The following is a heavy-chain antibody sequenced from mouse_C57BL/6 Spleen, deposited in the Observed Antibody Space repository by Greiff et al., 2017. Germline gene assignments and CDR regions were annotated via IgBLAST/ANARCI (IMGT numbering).Heavy chain of an antibody. D-gene: IGHD2-4*01. CDR1: GFSLTSYG. Sequence: QVQLQQSGPGLVQPSQSLSITCTVSGFSLTSYGVHWVRQSPGKGLEWLGVIWRGGSTDYNAAFMSRLSITKDNSKSQVFFKMNSLQADDTAIYYCAKPYDYDGHWYFDVWGTGTTVTVSS. CDR2: IWRGGST. V-gene: IGHV2-5*01. CDR3: AKPYDYDGHWYFDV. J-gene: IGHJ1*03.